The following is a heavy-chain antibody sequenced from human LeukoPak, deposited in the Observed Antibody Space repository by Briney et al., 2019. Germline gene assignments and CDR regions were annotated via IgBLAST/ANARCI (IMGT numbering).Heavy chain of an antibody. CDR3: ARRYYDSSGYYGRFDY. J-gene: IGHJ4*02. D-gene: IGHD3-22*01. Sequence: ASVKVSCKASGYTFTSYYMHWVRQAPGQGLEWMGWINPNSGGTNYAQKFQGRVTMTRDTSISTAYMELSRLRSDDTAVYYCARRYYDSSGYYGRFDYWGQGTLVTVSS. CDR1: GYTFTSYY. V-gene: IGHV1-2*02. CDR2: INPNSGGT.